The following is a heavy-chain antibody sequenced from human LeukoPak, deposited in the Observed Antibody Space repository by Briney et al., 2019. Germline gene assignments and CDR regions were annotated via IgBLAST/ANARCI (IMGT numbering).Heavy chain of an antibody. CDR1: GFTFSDYY. V-gene: IGHV3-11*01. CDR2: ISSSGSTI. J-gene: IGHJ6*03. CDR3: ARVVPAAIGGAYYYYYMDV. D-gene: IGHD2-2*02. Sequence: PGGSLRLSCAASGFTFSDYYMSWIRQAPGKGLEWVSYISSSGSTIYYADSVKGRFTISRDNAKNSLYLQMNSLRAEDTAVYYCARVVPAAIGGAYYYYYMDVWGKGTTVTVSS.